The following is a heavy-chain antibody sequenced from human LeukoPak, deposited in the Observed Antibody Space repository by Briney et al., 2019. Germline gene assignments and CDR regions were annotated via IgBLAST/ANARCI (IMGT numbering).Heavy chain of an antibody. CDR2: MNSDRYSNTI. V-gene: IGHV3-48*02. J-gene: IGHJ4*02. Sequence: GGSLRLSCAASGFIVNSNYMNWVRQAPGKGLEWISYMNSDRYSNTIYYGDTVKGRFTISRDNAKNSLYLQMNSLRDEDTAVYYCARDRDYAFDYWGQGTLVTVSS. CDR1: GFIVNSNY. D-gene: IGHD4-17*01. CDR3: ARDRDYAFDY.